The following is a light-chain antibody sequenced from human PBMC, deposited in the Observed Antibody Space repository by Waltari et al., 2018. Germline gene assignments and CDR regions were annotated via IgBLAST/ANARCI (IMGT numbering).Light chain of an antibody. V-gene: IGKV3-20*01. CDR2: GTS. CDR1: QRISASH. J-gene: IGKJ1*01. Sequence: TQSPGTRSLSPGERGTTSCRTSQRISASHLPWYQQKPGQAPILLIYGTSTRATAIPERFSGIGSGTDFSLTVTSMHPEDFSVYFCPQYGNSPWTFAQGTQVEV. CDR3: PQYGNSPWT.